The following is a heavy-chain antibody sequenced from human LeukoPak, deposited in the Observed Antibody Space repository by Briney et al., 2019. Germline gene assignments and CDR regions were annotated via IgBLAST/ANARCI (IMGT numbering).Heavy chain of an antibody. Sequence: GGSLRLSCAASGFSFRSYGIHWVRQAPCKGLEWVAVIGSDGSKKYYADSVKGRFTISRDNSKNTLYLQMNSLRTEDTAMYFCAKEIYYDSSAFFDYWGQGTLVTVSS. J-gene: IGHJ4*02. V-gene: IGHV3-30*18. CDR1: GFSFRSYG. D-gene: IGHD3-22*01. CDR3: AKEIYYDSSAFFDY. CDR2: IGSDGSKK.